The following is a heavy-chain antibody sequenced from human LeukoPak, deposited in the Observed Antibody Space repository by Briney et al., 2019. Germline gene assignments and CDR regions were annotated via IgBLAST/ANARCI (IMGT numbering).Heavy chain of an antibody. Sequence: ASVKVSCKASGGTFSSYAISWVRQAPGQGLEWMGGIIPIFGTANYAQKFQGRVTITADKSTSTAYMELSSLRSEDTAVYYCARDSSGFNYFDYWGQGTLVTVSS. CDR2: IIPIFGTA. J-gene: IGHJ4*02. CDR1: GGTFSSYA. V-gene: IGHV1-69*06. CDR3: ARDSSGFNYFDY. D-gene: IGHD6-19*01.